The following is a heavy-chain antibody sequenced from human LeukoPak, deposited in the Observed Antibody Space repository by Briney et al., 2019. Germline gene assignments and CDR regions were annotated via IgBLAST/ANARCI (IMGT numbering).Heavy chain of an antibody. J-gene: IGHJ4*02. CDR2: ISSSSSYI. V-gene: IGHV3-21*01. CDR3: ARDKNDILTGIDY. CDR1: GFTFSSYS. D-gene: IGHD3-9*01. Sequence: GGSLRLSCAASGFTFSSYSMNWDRQAPGKGLEWVSSISSSSSYIYYADSVKGRFTISRDNAKNSLYLQMNSLRAEDTAVYYCARDKNDILTGIDYWGQGTLVTVSS.